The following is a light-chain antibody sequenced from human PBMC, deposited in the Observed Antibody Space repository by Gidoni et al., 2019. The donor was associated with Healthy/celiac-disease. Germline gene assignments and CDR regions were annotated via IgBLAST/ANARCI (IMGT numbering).Light chain of an antibody. CDR2: LGS. CDR3: MQALQTPRT. CDR1: QSLLHRNGYNY. Sequence: DIVMTQSQLSLPVPPGEPASISCRSSQSLLHRNGYNYLDCYLQKPGQSPQLRIYLGSNRASGVPDRFSGSGSGTDFTLKISRVEAEDVGVYYCMQALQTPRTFGQGTKVEIK. V-gene: IGKV2-28*01. J-gene: IGKJ1*01.